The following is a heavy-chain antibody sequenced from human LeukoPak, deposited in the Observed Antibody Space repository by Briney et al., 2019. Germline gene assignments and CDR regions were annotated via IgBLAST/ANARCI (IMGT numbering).Heavy chain of an antibody. CDR1: GFTFSTYA. D-gene: IGHD5-12*01. CDR2: ISYDGGNK. CDR3: AKDKYSGTWYWLDP. J-gene: IGHJ5*02. Sequence: RGSLRLSCAASGFTFSTYAMHWVRQAPGRALEWVAVISYDGGNKQYADSVKGRFIISRDNSKNTLFLQLNSLRAEDTAVYYCAKDKYSGTWYWLDPWGQGTLVTVSS. V-gene: IGHV3-30*18.